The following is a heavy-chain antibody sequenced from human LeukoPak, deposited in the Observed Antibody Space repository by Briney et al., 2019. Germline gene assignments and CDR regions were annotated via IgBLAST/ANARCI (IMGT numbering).Heavy chain of an antibody. D-gene: IGHD1-26*01. CDR3: AKDHDGSYYYFDY. CDR2: IRYDGSNK. V-gene: IGHV3-30*02. J-gene: IGHJ4*02. Sequence: GGSLRLSCAVSGFTFSNYGMHWVRQAPGKGLEWVTFIRYDGSNKYYADSVKGRFTISRDNSKNTLYLQMNSLRAEDTAVYYCAKDHDGSYYYFDYWGQGTLVTVSS. CDR1: GFTFSNYG.